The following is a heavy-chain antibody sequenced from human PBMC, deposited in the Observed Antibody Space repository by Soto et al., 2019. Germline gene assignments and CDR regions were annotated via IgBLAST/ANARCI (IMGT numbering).Heavy chain of an antibody. CDR1: GETFPRSG. CDR2: MNPNSGNT. Sequence: GDPEYGYRKGSGETFPRSGRNLVRQGTGQRLEWVGWMNPNSGNTGYAKKFQGRVTMTRNTSISTAYMELSSLRSEDTAVYYCARGGNGYCSCTSCQDYYYYYMDIPGQGSSDT. V-gene: IGHV1-8*01. J-gene: IGHJ6*03. CDR3: ARGGNGYCSCTSCQDYYYYYMDI. D-gene: IGHD2-2*03.